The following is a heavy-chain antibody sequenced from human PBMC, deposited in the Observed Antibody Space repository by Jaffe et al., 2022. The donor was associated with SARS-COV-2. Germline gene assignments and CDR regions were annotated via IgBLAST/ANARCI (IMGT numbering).Heavy chain of an antibody. CDR2: ISGSGGST. V-gene: IGHV3-23*04. CDR3: AKDVILGAHDSGSPLNDY. J-gene: IGHJ4*02. CDR1: GFTFSSYV. Sequence: EVQLVESGGGLVQPGGSLRLSCAASGFTFSSYVMSWVRQAPGKGLEWVSAISGSGGSTYYTDSVKGRFTISRDNSKNTLYLQMNSLRAEDTAVYYCAKDVILGAHDSGSPLNDYWGQGTLVTVSS. D-gene: IGHD5-12*01.